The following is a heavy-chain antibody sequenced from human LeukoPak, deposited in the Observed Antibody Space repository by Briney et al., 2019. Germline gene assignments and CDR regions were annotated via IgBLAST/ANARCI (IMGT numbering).Heavy chain of an antibody. V-gene: IGHV3-7*01. CDR3: ARDLAVVYYYYGMDV. CDR1: GFTFSSYW. CDR2: IKQDGSEK. Sequence: GGSLRLSCAASGFTFSSYWMSWVRQAPGKGLEWVANIKQDGSEKYYVDSVKGRFTISRDNAKNSLYLQMNSLRAEDTAVYYCARDLAVVYYYYGMDVWGQGTTVTVSS. D-gene: IGHD2-15*01. J-gene: IGHJ6*02.